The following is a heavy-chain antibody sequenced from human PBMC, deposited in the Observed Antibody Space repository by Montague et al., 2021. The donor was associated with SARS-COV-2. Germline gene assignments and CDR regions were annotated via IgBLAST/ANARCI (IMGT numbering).Heavy chain of an antibody. Sequence: TLSLTCSVSGDSLSSGSYYWSWIRQPAGKGLEWIGRIYRGGRPNYXPSLKSRVTISGDMSKNQFSLNVSSVTAADTAVYYCTRDPITGTTGTIYNYYGMDVWGQGTTVTVSS. CDR1: GDSLSSGSYY. V-gene: IGHV4-61*02. J-gene: IGHJ6*02. CDR2: IYRGGRP. CDR3: TRDPITGTTGTIYNYYGMDV. D-gene: IGHD1-20*01.